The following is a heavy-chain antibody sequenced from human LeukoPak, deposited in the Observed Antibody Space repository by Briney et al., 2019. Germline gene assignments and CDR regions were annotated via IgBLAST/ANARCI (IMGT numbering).Heavy chain of an antibody. J-gene: IGHJ5*02. D-gene: IGHD2-15*01. CDR1: GYTFTSYG. V-gene: IGHV1-18*01. CDR3: ARDGGYCSGGSCRKRSDP. Sequence: ASLTLSPTPSGYTFTSYGISWVRQAPGQGLEWMGWISAYNGNTNYAQKLQGRVTMTTDTSTSTAYMELRSLRSDDTAVYYCARDGGYCSGGSCRKRSDPWGQGTLVTVSS. CDR2: ISAYNGNT.